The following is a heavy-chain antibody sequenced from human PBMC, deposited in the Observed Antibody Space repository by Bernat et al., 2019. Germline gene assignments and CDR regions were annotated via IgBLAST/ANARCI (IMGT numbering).Heavy chain of an antibody. CDR2: ISGSGGST. CDR1: GFTFSSYA. J-gene: IGHJ4*02. V-gene: IGHV3-23*01. Sequence: EVQLLESGGGLVQPGGSLRLSCAASGFTFSSYAMSWVCQAPGKGLEWGSTISGSGGSTYYADSVKGRFTISRDNSKNTLYLQMNSLRAEDTAVYYCSKLDPNYFDYWGQGTLVTVSS. CDR3: SKLDPNYFDY.